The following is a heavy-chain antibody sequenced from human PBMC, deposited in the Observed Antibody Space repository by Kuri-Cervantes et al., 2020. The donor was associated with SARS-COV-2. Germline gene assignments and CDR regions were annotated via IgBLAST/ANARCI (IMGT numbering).Heavy chain of an antibody. CDR3: ARTGLPGWYYYYGMDV. D-gene: IGHD2-15*01. CDR2: ISSSGSTI. Sequence: GESLKISCAASGFTFSDYYMGWIRQARGKGLEWVSYISSSGSTIYYEDSVKGRFTISRDNAKNSLYLQMNSLRAEDTAVYYCARTGLPGWYYYYGMDVWGQGTTVTVSS. CDR1: GFTFSDYY. J-gene: IGHJ6*02. V-gene: IGHV3-11*01.